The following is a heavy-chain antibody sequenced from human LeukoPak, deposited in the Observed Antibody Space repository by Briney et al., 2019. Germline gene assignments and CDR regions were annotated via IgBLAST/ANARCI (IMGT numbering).Heavy chain of an antibody. V-gene: IGHV3-53*01. CDR1: GFAVSSNY. CDR2: IYSGGST. J-gene: IGHJ4*02. CDR3: ARVSSYYGSGSYRSYYFDY. Sequence: GGSLRLSCAASGFAVSSNYMSWVRQAPGKGLEWVSIIYSGGSTYYADSVKGRFTISRDNSKNTLYLQMNSLRAEDTAVYYCARVSSYYGSGSYRSYYFDYWGQGTLVTVSS. D-gene: IGHD3-10*01.